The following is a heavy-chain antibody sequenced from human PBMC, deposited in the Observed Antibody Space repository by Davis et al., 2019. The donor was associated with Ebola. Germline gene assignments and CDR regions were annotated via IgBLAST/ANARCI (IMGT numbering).Heavy chain of an antibody. CDR3: ASAVAATGWFDP. J-gene: IGHJ5*02. Sequence: ASVKVSCKASGYTFTSYGISWVRQAPGQGLEWMGWISAYNGNTNYAQKLQGRVTITTDTSTSTAYMELRSLRSDDTAVYYCASAVAATGWFDPWGQGTLVTVSS. V-gene: IGHV1-18*04. CDR2: ISAYNGNT. D-gene: IGHD2-15*01. CDR1: GYTFTSYG.